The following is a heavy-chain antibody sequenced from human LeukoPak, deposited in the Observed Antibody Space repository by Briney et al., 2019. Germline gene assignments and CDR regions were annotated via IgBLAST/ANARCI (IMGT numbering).Heavy chain of an antibody. CDR3: ARAAGITIFVYYYYYMDV. CDR1: GGSISSGSYY. V-gene: IGHV4-61*02. CDR2: IYTSGST. D-gene: IGHD3-3*01. J-gene: IGHJ6*03. Sequence: PSETLSLTCTVSGGSISSGSYYWSWIRQPAGKGLEWIGRIYTSGSTNYNPSLKSRVTISVDTSKNQFSLKLSSVTAADTGVYYCARAAGITIFVYYYYYMDVWGKGTTVTVSS.